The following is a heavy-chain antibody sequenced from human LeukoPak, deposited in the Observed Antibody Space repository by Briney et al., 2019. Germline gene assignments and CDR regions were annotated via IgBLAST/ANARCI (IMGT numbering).Heavy chain of an antibody. Sequence: PGGSLRLSCVASGFTFSNYWMSWVRQAPGKGLEWVAVISYDGSNKYYADSVKGRFTISRDNSKNTLYLQMNSLRAEDTAVYYCARDNFRRQQWLVLATYYFDYWGQGTLVTVSS. J-gene: IGHJ4*02. D-gene: IGHD6-19*01. CDR1: GFTFSNYW. CDR2: ISYDGSNK. V-gene: IGHV3-30*03. CDR3: ARDNFRRQQWLVLATYYFDY.